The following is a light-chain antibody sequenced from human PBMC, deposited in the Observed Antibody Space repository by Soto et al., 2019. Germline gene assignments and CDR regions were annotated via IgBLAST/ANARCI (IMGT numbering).Light chain of an antibody. CDR1: QSISMN. CDR2: AAS. CDR3: QQYNNWPLT. J-gene: IGKJ1*01. V-gene: IGKV3-15*01. Sequence: EIVMTQSPATLSVSPGERATLSCRASQSISMNLAWYQQKPGQAPRLLIYAASTRATGLPARFSGSGSGTEFTLTISSLQSEDFAVYSCQQYNNWPLTFGQGTKVEVK.